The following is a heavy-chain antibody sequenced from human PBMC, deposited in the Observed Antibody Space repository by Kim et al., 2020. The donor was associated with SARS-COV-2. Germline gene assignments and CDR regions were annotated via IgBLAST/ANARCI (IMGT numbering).Heavy chain of an antibody. V-gene: IGHV4-4*02. J-gene: IGHJ4*02. CDR2: T. CDR3: ASILTGYNFDY. Sequence: TNYNPSLKSRVTISVDKSKNQFSLKLSSVTAADTAVYYCASILTGYNFDYWGQGTLVTVSS. D-gene: IGHD3-9*01.